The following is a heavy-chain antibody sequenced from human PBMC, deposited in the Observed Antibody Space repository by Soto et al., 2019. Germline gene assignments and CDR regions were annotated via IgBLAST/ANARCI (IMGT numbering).Heavy chain of an antibody. Sequence: QVQLVQSGAEVKKHGSSVKVSCKASGGTFSSYSINWVRQAPGQGLEWMGEIIPIFGTANYAQKFQGRVTITADESTSTAYMELSSLRSEDTDVYYCARDGGRHSGGIDYWGQGTLVTVSS. CDR2: IIPIFGTA. CDR3: ARDGGRHSGGIDY. CDR1: GGTFSSYS. V-gene: IGHV1-69*01. J-gene: IGHJ4*02. D-gene: IGHD1-26*01.